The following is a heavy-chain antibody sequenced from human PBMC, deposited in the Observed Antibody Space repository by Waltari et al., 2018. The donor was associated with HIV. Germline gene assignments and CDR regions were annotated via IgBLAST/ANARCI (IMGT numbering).Heavy chain of an antibody. CDR1: GFTFSSYE. J-gene: IGHJ4*02. Sequence: EVQLVESGGGLVQPGGSLRLSCAASGFTFSSYEMNWVRQAPGKGMEWVSYISSSGSTIYYADSVKGRFTISRDNAKNSLYLQMNSLRAEDTAVYYCARDPATGWELVSGWGQGTLVTVSS. V-gene: IGHV3-48*03. CDR2: ISSSGSTI. D-gene: IGHD1-26*01. CDR3: ARDPATGWELVSG.